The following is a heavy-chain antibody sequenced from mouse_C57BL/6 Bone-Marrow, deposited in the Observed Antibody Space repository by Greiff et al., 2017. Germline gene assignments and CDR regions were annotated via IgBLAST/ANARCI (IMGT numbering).Heavy chain of an antibody. CDR2: ISGGGGNT. CDR1: GFTFSSYT. V-gene: IGHV5-9*01. Sequence: EVMLVESGGGLVKPGGSLKLSCAASGFTFSSYTMSWVRQTPETRLEWVATISGGGGNTYYPDSVQGRFTISRDNATNTLYLQMSSLMSEDTAFYYCAVKACFAYWCQGTLVSVSA. J-gene: IGHJ3*01. CDR3: AVKACFAY.